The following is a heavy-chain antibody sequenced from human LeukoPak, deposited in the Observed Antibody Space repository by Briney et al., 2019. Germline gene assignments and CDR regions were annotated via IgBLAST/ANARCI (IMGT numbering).Heavy chain of an antibody. V-gene: IGHV1-69*05. D-gene: IGHD6-19*01. Sequence: ASVKVSCKASGGTFSSYAISWVRQAPGQRLEWMGGIIPIFGTANYAQKFQGRVTITTDESTSTAYMELSSLRSEDTAVYYCARTSSGWYGNFDYWGQGTLVTVSS. J-gene: IGHJ4*02. CDR3: ARTSSGWYGNFDY. CDR2: IIPIFGTA. CDR1: GGTFSSYA.